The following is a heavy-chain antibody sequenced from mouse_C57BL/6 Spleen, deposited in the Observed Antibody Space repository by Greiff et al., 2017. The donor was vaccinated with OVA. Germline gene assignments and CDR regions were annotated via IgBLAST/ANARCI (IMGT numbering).Heavy chain of an antibody. V-gene: IGHV5-9*01. Sequence: EVQGVESGGGLVKPGGSLKLSCAASGFTFSSYTMSWVRQTPEKRLEWVATISGGGGNTYYPDSVKGRFTISRDNAKNTLYLQMSSLRSEDTALYYCARHQDYDAFDYWGQGTTLTVSS. D-gene: IGHD2-4*01. J-gene: IGHJ2*01. CDR3: ARHQDYDAFDY. CDR1: GFTFSSYT. CDR2: ISGGGGNT.